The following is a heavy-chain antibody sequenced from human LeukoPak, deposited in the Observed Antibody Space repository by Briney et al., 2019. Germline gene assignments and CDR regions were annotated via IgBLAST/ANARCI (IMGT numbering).Heavy chain of an antibody. J-gene: IGHJ4*02. CDR2: IKPDGSEK. CDR3: ARYGLTAALDF. D-gene: IGHD2-21*02. V-gene: IGHV3-7*01. CDR1: GFTLSSYW. Sequence: GGSLRLSCAASGFTLSSYWMSWVRQAPGKGLEWVANIKPDGSEKFHVDSVKGRFTLSRDNSKSSLSLQMNSLRAEDTAVYYCARYGLTAALDFWGQGTLVTVSS.